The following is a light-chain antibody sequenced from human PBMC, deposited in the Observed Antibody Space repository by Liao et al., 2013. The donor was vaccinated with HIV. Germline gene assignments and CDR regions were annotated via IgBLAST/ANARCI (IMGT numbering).Light chain of an antibody. J-gene: IGLJ2*01. CDR2: QDT. Sequence: SYELTQPPSVSVSPGQTATITCSADKLGDTYVSWNQQRPGQSPVLVIYQDTKRPAGIPERFSGSNSGDMATLTISRVEAGDEADFYCQVWDSSGQDVVFGGGTKLIV. CDR3: QVWDSSGQDVV. CDR1: KLGDTY. V-gene: IGLV3-1*01.